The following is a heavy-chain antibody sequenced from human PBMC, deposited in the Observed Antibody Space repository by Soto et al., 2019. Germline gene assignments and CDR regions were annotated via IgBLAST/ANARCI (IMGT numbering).Heavy chain of an antibody. CDR1: GFTFSSYG. V-gene: IGHV3-33*01. Sequence: QVQLVESGGGVVQPGRSLRLSCAASGFTFSSYGMHWVRQAPGKGLEWVAVIWYDGSNKYYADSVKGRFTISRDNSKNQLYLQMNSLRAEDTAVYYCARVGSSSWYRYGWFDPWGQGTLVTVSS. J-gene: IGHJ5*02. CDR2: IWYDGSNK. CDR3: ARVGSSSWYRYGWFDP. D-gene: IGHD6-13*01.